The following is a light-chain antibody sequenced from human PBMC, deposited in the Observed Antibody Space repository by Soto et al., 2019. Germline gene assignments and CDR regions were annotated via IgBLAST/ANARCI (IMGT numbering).Light chain of an antibody. J-gene: IGKJ4*01. V-gene: IGKV1-39*01. CDR2: GAS. CDR1: QSISGY. Sequence: DIQMTQSPSSLSASVGDRVTITCRASQSISGYLNWYQQKPGQAPKVLISGASTLHNGVPSRFSGRGSGTDFTLNISSLQPEDVATYYCQQSLSTLRTCGGGTQGESK. CDR3: QQSLSTLRT.